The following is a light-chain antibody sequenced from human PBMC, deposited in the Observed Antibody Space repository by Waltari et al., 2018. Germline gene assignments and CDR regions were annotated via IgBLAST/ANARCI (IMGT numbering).Light chain of an antibody. CDR2: GNN. V-gene: IGLV1-40*01. CDR1: SSNIGAGYA. J-gene: IGLJ3*02. Sequence: QSVLTQPPSVSGAPGQRVTISCTGSSSNIGAGYAVHWYQQLPGPAPKLLIYGNNNRPSGVPDRVAGSKSGTAASLAITGLQAEDEADYDCQSYGSDWVFGGGTKLTVL. CDR3: QSYGSDWV.